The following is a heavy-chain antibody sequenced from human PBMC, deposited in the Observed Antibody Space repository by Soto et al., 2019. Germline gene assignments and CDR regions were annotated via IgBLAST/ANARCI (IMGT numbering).Heavy chain of an antibody. CDR3: AREVVAATNWFDP. Sequence: SETLSLSCAVSGGSISSGGYSWSWIRQPPGKGLEWIGYIYHSGSTYYNPSLKSRVTISVDRSKNQFSLKLSSVTAADTAVYYCAREVVAATNWFDPWGQGTLVTVS. J-gene: IGHJ5*02. V-gene: IGHV4-30-2*01. CDR2: IYHSGST. CDR1: GGSISSGGYS. D-gene: IGHD2-15*01.